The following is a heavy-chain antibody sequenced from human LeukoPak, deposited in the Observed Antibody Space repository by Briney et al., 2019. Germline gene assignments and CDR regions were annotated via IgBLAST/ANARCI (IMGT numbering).Heavy chain of an antibody. Sequence: GGSLRLSCAASGFTFSSYAMSRVRQAPGKGLEWVSAISGSGGSTYYADSVKGRFTISRDDSKNTLYLQMNSLRAEDTAVYYCAKVGTTVTTSYFQHWGQGTLVTVS. J-gene: IGHJ1*01. CDR1: GFTFSSYA. CDR3: AKVGTTVTTSYFQH. D-gene: IGHD4-17*01. V-gene: IGHV3-23*01. CDR2: ISGSGGST.